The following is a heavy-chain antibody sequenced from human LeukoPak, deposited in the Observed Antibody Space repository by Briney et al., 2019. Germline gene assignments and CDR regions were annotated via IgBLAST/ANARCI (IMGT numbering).Heavy chain of an antibody. CDR1: GYTFTGYY. Sequence: ASVKVSCKASGYTFTGYYMHWVRQAPGQGLEWMGWINPNSGGTNYAQKFQGRVTMIRDTSISTAYMELSRLRSDDTAVYYCARTAGYYYGMDVWGQGTTVTVSS. D-gene: IGHD3-3*01. CDR2: INPNSGGT. J-gene: IGHJ6*02. CDR3: ARTAGYYYGMDV. V-gene: IGHV1-2*02.